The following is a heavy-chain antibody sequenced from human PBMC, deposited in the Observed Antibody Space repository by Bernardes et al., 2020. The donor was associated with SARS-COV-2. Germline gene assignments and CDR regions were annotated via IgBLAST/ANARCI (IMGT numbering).Heavy chain of an antibody. CDR3: ATNPGYIES. D-gene: IGHD3-9*01. Sequence: GGSLRLSCAASGFPFSTYAMSWVRQAPGKGLEWVAGTSSRADYTNYAESVKGRFTISRDNSKNLLFLQMNSLRAEDTALYYCATNPGYIESWGQGTLVTVSS. V-gene: IGHV3-23*01. CDR1: GFPFSTYA. CDR2: TSSRADYT. J-gene: IGHJ4*02.